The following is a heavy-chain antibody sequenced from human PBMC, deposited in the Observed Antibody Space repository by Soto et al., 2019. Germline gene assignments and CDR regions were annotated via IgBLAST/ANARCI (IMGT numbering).Heavy chain of an antibody. D-gene: IGHD3-22*01. V-gene: IGHV1-18*01. CDR3: AREPTYYYDSSGYYRLDY. J-gene: IGHJ4*02. CDR2: ISAYNGNT. CDR1: GYTFTSYG. Sequence: ASVKVSCKASGYTFTSYGISWVRQAPGQGLEWMGWISAYNGNTNYVQNLQGRVTMTTDTSTSTAYMELRSLRSDDTAVYFCAREPTYYYDSSGYYRLDYWGQGTLVTVSS.